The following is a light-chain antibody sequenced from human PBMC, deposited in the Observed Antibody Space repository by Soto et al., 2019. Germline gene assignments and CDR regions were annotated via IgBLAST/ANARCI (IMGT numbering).Light chain of an antibody. CDR1: PSVTNY. CDR2: GAF. V-gene: IGKV3-11*01. CDR3: QQRNIWPPVT. J-gene: IGKJ5*01. Sequence: EIVLTQSPATLSLFPGERATLSCRASPSVTNYLAWYQQNPGQPPRLLIYGAFNRAAGIPAGFSGSGSGTDFTLPISSLEPEDSAVYYCQQRNIWPPVTFGQGTRLEIK.